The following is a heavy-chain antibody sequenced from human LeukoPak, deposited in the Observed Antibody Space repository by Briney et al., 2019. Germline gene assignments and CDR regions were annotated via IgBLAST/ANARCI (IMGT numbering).Heavy chain of an antibody. Sequence: YPSETLSLTCTVSGGSISSDFWSWIRQPPGKGLECIGYMYYSGNTNYNPSLKSRVTISLDTFKNQFSLNLNSVTAADTAVYYCARATELATVDVLPDAFDIWGRGTMVTVSS. V-gene: IGHV4-59*01. CDR3: ARATELATVDVLPDAFDI. CDR2: MYYSGNT. D-gene: IGHD5-24*01. J-gene: IGHJ3*02. CDR1: GGSISSDF.